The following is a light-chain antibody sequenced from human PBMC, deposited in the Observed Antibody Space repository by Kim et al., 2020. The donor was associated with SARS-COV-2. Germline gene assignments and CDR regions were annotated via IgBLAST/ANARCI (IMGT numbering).Light chain of an antibody. J-gene: IGLJ2*01. V-gene: IGLV3-19*01. Sequence: VALGQTVRITCQGGSLRSYYTTWFQQKPGQAPIVVVYGKNNRPSGIPARFSGSSSGNTASLTITGTQAGDEADYYCNSRDNNDNVLFGGGTQLTVL. CDR1: SLRSYY. CDR2: GKN. CDR3: NSRDNNDNVL.